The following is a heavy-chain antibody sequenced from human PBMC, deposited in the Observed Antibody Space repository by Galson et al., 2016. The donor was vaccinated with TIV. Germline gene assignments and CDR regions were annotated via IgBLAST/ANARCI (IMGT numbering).Heavy chain of an antibody. CDR2: IYYAGSA. Sequence: ETLSLTCSVSGGSISSTVYYWVWIRQPPGKGLEWIASIYYAGSAYYAPSLKSRVTISVDPSKNQFSLKVPSVTAADTAVYYCARGFAYNFWSAYSLAMDVWGKGTTVTVSS. CDR1: GGSISSTVYY. J-gene: IGHJ6*03. V-gene: IGHV4-39*07. D-gene: IGHD3-3*01. CDR3: ARGFAYNFWSAYSLAMDV.